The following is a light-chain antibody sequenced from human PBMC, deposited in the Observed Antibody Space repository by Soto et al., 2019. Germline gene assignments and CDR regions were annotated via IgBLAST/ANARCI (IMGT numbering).Light chain of an antibody. CDR1: QDISNS. Sequence: DIQMTQSPSSLSASVGETVTITCQATQDISNSLNWYQQRPGKAPNLLIYDASTLETGVPSRFSGSGSGTDFPFTIRSLQPEDIATYYCQQYDNLVTFTFGPGTTVHLK. CDR3: QQYDNLVTFT. CDR2: DAS. J-gene: IGKJ3*01. V-gene: IGKV1-33*01.